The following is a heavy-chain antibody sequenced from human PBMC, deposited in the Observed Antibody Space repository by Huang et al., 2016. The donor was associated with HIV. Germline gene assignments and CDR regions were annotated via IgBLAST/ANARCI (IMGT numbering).Heavy chain of an antibody. CDR3: AREVVSATGYYYYGMDV. D-gene: IGHD2-15*01. V-gene: IGHV1-2*02. J-gene: IGHJ6*02. CDR2: INPKRGGT. Sequence: QVQLVQSGAEVKKPGASVKVSCKASGYTFTGYYMHWVGQAPGQGLEWMGWINPKRGGTNYAQKFQGRVTMTRDTSISTAYMELSRLRSDDTAVYYCAREVVSATGYYYYGMDVWGQGTTVTVSS. CDR1: GYTFTGYY.